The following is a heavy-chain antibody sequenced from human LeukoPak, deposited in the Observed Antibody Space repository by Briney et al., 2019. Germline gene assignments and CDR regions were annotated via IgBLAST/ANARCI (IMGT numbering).Heavy chain of an antibody. CDR1: GGSISSHY. D-gene: IGHD3-10*01. V-gene: IGHV4-59*08. J-gene: IGHJ6*02. CDR3: ARLGTVRGNYYYYGMDV. CDR2: IYYSGST. Sequence: SETLSLTCTVSGGSISSHYWSWIRQPPRKGLEWIGYIYYSGSTNYNPSLKSRVTISVDTSKNQFSLKLSSVTAADTAVYYCARLGTVRGNYYYYGMDVWGQGTTVTVSS.